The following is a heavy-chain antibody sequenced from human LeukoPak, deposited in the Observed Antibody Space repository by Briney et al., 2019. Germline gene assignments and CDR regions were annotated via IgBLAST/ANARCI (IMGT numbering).Heavy chain of an antibody. CDR3: ARVAPGRSHALDY. Sequence: SKTLSLTCNVSGASISSGGFYWSWIRQPPGMGLEWIGYIYHTGGPCSNPSRKSRVSISLDKSKNQFSLGLNPVTAPDTAVYYCARVAPGRSHALDYWGQRILVTVSS. V-gene: IGHV4-30-2*01. CDR1: GASISSGGFY. D-gene: IGHD1-26*01. J-gene: IGHJ4*02. CDR2: IYHTGGP.